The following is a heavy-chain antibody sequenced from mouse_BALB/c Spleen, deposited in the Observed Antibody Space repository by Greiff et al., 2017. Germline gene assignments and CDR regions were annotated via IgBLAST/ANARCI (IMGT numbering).Heavy chain of an antibody. D-gene: IGHD2-14*01. V-gene: IGHV2-9*02. CDR2: IWAGGST. J-gene: IGHJ3*01. CDR1: GFSLTSYG. Sequence: VKLVESGPGLVAPSQSLSITCTVSGFSLTSYGVHWVRQPPGKGLEWLGVIWAGGSTNYNSALMSRLSISKDNSKSQVFLKMNSLQTDDTAMYYCANYYRSFAYWGQGTLVTVSA. CDR3: ANYYRSFAY.